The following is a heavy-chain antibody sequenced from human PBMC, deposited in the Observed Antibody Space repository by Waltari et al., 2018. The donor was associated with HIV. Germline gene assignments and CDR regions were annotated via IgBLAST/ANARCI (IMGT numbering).Heavy chain of an antibody. Sequence: EVQLVESGGGLVQPGRSLRLSCAASGFTFDDFAMHWVRPVPGKGLVWVSGIACNGGFTGYADSVKGRFTISSDKNSLYLQRNSLRPEDTALYYCVKGSIATTWGHFHFWGQGTLVTVSS. CDR2: IACNGGFT. D-gene: IGHD1-26*01. J-gene: IGHJ4*02. V-gene: IGHV3-9*01. CDR3: VKGSIATTWGHFHF. CDR1: GFTFDDFA.